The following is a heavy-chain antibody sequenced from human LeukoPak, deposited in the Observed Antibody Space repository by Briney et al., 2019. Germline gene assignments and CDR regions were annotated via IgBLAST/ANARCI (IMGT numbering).Heavy chain of an antibody. CDR2: IYTSGST. CDR1: GGSISSGTYY. V-gene: IGHV4-61*02. Sequence: SETLSLTCTVSGGSISSGTYYWSWTRQPAGKGLEWIGRIYTSGSTNYNPSLKSRGTISVDTSKNQFSLKLSSVTAADTAIYYCARGGYYGSGNDFRFDPWGQGTLVTVSS. D-gene: IGHD3-10*01. CDR3: ARGGYYGSGNDFRFDP. J-gene: IGHJ5*02.